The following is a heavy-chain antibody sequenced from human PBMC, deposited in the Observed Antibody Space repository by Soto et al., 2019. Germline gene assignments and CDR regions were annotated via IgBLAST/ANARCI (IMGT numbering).Heavy chain of an antibody. CDR3: ARGGAMGVDY. CDR2: IYFDGITT. CDR1: GFTFNTHW. V-gene: IGHV3-74*01. Sequence: EVQLVESGGGVVQPGGSLRLSCTASGFTFNTHWMHWVRQAPGKGLVWVSRIYFDGITTNYGDAVKGRLTVSRDNAKNTVYMHVNTRRDEDTAVYYCARGGAMGVDYWGQGTLVTVSS. J-gene: IGHJ4*02. D-gene: IGHD1-26*01.